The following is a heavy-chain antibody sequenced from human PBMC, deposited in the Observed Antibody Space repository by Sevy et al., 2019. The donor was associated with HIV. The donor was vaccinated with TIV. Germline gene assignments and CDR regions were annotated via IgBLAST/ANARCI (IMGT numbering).Heavy chain of an antibody. CDR2: ISSSGDNA. V-gene: IGHV3-30-3*01. CDR3: ARGPEWELTSFLSH. D-gene: IGHD3-9*01. CDR1: GFAFRTYA. Sequence: GGSLRLSCAASGFAFRTYAFHWVRQAPGRGLEWVGLISSSGDNAFYANSVRGRVTISRDNSMNTLYLELNNLTPDDTAVYYCARGPEWELTSFLSHWGQGTLVTVSS. J-gene: IGHJ4*02.